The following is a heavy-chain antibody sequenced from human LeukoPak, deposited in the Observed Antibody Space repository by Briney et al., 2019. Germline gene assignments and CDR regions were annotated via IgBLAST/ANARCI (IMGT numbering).Heavy chain of an antibody. CDR2: IKKDGSEK. V-gene: IGHV3-7*01. CDR1: GFTFSSYW. J-gene: IGHJ4*02. D-gene: IGHD3-10*01. Sequence: GGSLRPSCAASGFTFSSYWMSWVRQAPGKGLEWVANIKKDGSEKYYVDSVKGRFTISRDNAKKSLYLQMNSLRAEDTAVYYCARDTYYYGSGSYHSFDYWGQGTLVTVSS. CDR3: ARDTYYYGSGSYHSFDY.